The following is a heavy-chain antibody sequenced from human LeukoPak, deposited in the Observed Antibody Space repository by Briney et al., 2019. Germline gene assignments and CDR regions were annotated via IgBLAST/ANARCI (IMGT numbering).Heavy chain of an antibody. CDR3: AKTLVSIAAHDAFDI. J-gene: IGHJ3*02. Sequence: PGGSLRLSCAASGFTFSSYGMHWVRQAPGKGLEWVAIIRYDGSNKYYADSVKGRFTISRDNSKNTLYLQMNSLRAEDTAVYYCAKTLVSIAAHDAFDIWGRGTMVTVSS. V-gene: IGHV3-30*02. CDR2: IRYDGSNK. CDR1: GFTFSSYG. D-gene: IGHD6-6*01.